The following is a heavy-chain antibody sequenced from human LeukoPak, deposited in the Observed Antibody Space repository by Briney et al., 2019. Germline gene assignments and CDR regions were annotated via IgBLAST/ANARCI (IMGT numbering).Heavy chain of an antibody. CDR2: ISWNSGSI. J-gene: IGHJ4*02. Sequence: QLGGSLRLSCAASGFTFDDYAMHWVRQAPGKGLGWVSVISWNSGSIGYADSVKGRFTISRDNAKNSLYLQMNSLRAEDTALYYCAKDSRYYGSGSYLFDYWGQGTLVTVSS. CDR1: GFTFDDYA. D-gene: IGHD3-10*01. V-gene: IGHV3-9*01. CDR3: AKDSRYYGSGSYLFDY.